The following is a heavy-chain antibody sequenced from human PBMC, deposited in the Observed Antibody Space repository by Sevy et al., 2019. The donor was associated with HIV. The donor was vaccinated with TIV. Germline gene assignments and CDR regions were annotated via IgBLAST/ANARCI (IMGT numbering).Heavy chain of an antibody. Sequence: GGSLRLSCAASGFTFSDYYMSWIRQAPGKVLEWLSYISGSDNIIYYADSARGRFTISRDNAKNSLYLQMNSLRAEDTAVYYCARDHVKDGDLGDYYYYAMDVWGQGTSVTVSS. D-gene: IGHD4-17*01. CDR1: GFTFSDYY. CDR2: ISGSDNII. CDR3: ARDHVKDGDLGDYYYYAMDV. V-gene: IGHV3-11*01. J-gene: IGHJ6*02.